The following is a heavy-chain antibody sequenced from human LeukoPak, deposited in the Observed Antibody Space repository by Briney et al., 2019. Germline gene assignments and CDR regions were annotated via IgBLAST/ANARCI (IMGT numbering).Heavy chain of an antibody. CDR1: GFTFSSYG. Sequence: GGSLRLSCAASGFTFSSYGMHWVRQAPGKGLEWVAFIRYDGSNKYYADSVKGRFTISRDSSKNTLYLQMNSLRAEDTAVYYCAKDPGGYCTNGVCGYFDYWGQGTLVTVSS. V-gene: IGHV3-30*02. J-gene: IGHJ4*02. D-gene: IGHD2-8*01. CDR3: AKDPGGYCTNGVCGYFDY. CDR2: IRYDGSNK.